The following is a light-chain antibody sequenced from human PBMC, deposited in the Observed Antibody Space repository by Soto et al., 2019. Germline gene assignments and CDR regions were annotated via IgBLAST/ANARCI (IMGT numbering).Light chain of an antibody. CDR3: AAWEDSLRAVV. Sequence: QSVLTQSPSASGTPGQRVTISCSGSTSNIGTYAVNWYQQLPGTAPTLLIFRNHQRPSGVPDRFSGSKSGTSASLAISGPQSADEADYYCAAWEDSLRAVVFGGGTKLTVL. CDR1: TSNIGTYA. V-gene: IGLV1-44*01. CDR2: RNH. J-gene: IGLJ2*01.